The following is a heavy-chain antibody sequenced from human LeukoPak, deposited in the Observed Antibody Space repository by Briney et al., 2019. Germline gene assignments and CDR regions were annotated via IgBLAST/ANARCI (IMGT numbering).Heavy chain of an antibody. CDR3: ARDIRAIAAAGTNYYGMDV. CDR1: GFTFSSYS. Sequence: SGGSLRLSCAASGFTFSSYSMNWVRQAPGKGLEWVSSISSSSSYIYYADSVKGRFTISRDNAKNSLYLQMNSLRAEDTAVYYCARDIRAIAAAGTNYYGMDVWGQGTTVTVSS. V-gene: IGHV3-21*01. CDR2: ISSSSSYI. J-gene: IGHJ6*02. D-gene: IGHD6-13*01.